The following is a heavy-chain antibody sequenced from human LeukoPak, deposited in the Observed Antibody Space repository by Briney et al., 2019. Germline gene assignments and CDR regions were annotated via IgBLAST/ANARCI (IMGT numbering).Heavy chain of an antibody. D-gene: IGHD3-9*01. CDR2: INHRGST. CDR1: DGSFSGYY. Sequence: SETLSLTCAVYDGSFSGYYWSWIRQPPGKGLEWIGEINHRGSTNYNPSLKSRVTISVDTSKNQFSLKLSSVTAADTAVYYCARGGRGYFDWLLSQGYYYMDVWGKGTTVTVSS. V-gene: IGHV4-34*01. J-gene: IGHJ6*03. CDR3: ARGGRGYFDWLLSQGYYYMDV.